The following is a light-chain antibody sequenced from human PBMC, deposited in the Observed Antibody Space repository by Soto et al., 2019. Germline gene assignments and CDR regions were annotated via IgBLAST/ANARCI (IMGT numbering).Light chain of an antibody. Sequence: DIRMDLSPSTVSASVRDGVTXXCLASQSISTWLAWYQQKPGKAPKLLIYDASSLESGVPSRFSGSGSGTEFTLTISSLQPDDFATYYCQQYNSYSPTFGQGAKVDI. CDR2: DAS. CDR3: QQYNSYSPT. V-gene: IGKV1-5*01. CDR1: QSISTW. J-gene: IGKJ1*01.